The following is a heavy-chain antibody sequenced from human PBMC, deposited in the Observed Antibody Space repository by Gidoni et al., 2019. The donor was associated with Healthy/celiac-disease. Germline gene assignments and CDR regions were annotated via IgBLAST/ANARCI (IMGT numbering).Heavy chain of an antibody. V-gene: IGHV4-4*02. J-gene: IGHJ5*02. CDR2: IYHSGCT. CDR3: ARVYITMVRGAPHWFDP. Sequence: QVQLQESGPGLAKPSGTLSLTCAVSGGSISISNWWSWVRQPPGKGLEWIGAIYHSGCTNYNPSLKSRVTISVDKSKNQFSLKLSSVTAADTAVYYCARVYITMVRGAPHWFDPWGQGTLVTVSS. CDR1: GGSISISNW. D-gene: IGHD3-10*01.